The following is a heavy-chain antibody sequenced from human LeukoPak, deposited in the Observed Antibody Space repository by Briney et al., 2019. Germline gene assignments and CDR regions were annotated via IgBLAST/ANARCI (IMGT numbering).Heavy chain of an antibody. CDR1: GFTVSSNY. J-gene: IGHJ4*02. D-gene: IGHD6-19*01. CDR2: IYSGGST. V-gene: IGHV3-66*01. CDR3: ARDTPGWVWNGFWDF. Sequence: GGSLRLSCAASGFTVSSNYMSWVRQAPGKGLEWVSVIYSGGSTYYADSVKGRFTISRDNSKNTLYLQMNSLRAEDTAVYYCARDTPGWVWNGFWDFWGQGTLVTVSS.